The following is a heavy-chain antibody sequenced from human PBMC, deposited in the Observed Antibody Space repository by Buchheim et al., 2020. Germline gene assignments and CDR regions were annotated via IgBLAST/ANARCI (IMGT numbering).Heavy chain of an antibody. V-gene: IGHV3-74*03. D-gene: IGHD6-19*01. Sequence: EVQLVESGGGLVQPGGSLRLSCAASGFTFSTYWMHWVRQAPGKGLVWVAGISNDGTDTTYADFVKGRFTISRDNAKNTLYLKMKSLGVEDTAVYHCARDTSGWSDPIDAWGQGTL. J-gene: IGHJ5*02. CDR3: ARDTSGWSDPIDA. CDR1: GFTFSTYW. CDR2: ISNDGTDT.